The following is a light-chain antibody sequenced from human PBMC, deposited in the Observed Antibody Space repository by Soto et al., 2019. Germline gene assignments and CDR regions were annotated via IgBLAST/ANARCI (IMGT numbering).Light chain of an antibody. CDR3: QQYHTDWT. CDR2: AAS. J-gene: IGKJ1*01. Sequence: IQMTQSPSTLSASVGDPVTITFRASESIDNWLAWYQQKPGKAPKLLIFAASTLVRGVPSRFSGRGSGTEFTLTISSLQADDYATFYCQQYHTDWTFGQGTKVDIK. V-gene: IGKV1-5*01. CDR1: ESIDNW.